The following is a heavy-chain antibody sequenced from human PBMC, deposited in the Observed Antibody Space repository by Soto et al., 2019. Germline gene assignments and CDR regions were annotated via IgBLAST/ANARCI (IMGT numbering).Heavy chain of an antibody. CDR1: GFTFSSYG. D-gene: IGHD5-18*01. J-gene: IGHJ4*02. CDR3: ARDKGYSYGGFDY. V-gene: IGHV3-33*01. CDR2: IWYDGSNK. Sequence: QVQLVESGGGVVQPGRSLRLSCAASGFTFSSYGMHWVRQAPGKGLEWVAGIWYDGSNKYYADSVKGRFTISRDNSKNTLYLQMNSLRAEDTAVYYCARDKGYSYGGFDYWGQGTLVTVSS.